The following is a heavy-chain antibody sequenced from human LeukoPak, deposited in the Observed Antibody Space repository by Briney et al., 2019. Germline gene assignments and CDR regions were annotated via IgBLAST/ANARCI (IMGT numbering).Heavy chain of an antibody. Sequence: GESLKISCAASGFTLSSYGMHWVRQAPGKGLEWVALILYDGSNKYYADSVKGRFTISRDNSKNTLYLQMNSLRAEDTAVYYCAKVYGGNGNDAFDIWGQGTMVTVSS. CDR3: AKVYGGNGNDAFDI. D-gene: IGHD4-23*01. V-gene: IGHV3-30*18. CDR2: ILYDGSNK. J-gene: IGHJ3*02. CDR1: GFTLSSYG.